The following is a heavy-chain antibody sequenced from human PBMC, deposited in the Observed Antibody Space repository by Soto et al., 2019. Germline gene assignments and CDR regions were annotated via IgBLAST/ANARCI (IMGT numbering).Heavy chain of an antibody. Sequence: SSETLSLTCTVSGGSISSSSYYWGWIRQPPGKGLEWIGSIYYSGSTYYNPSLKSRVTISVDTSKNQFSLKLSSVTAADTAVYYCARPGQRYGDYEGVDYYYYMDVWGKGTTVTVSS. V-gene: IGHV4-39*01. CDR2: IYYSGST. CDR1: GGSISSSSYY. CDR3: ARPGQRYGDYEGVDYYYYMDV. J-gene: IGHJ6*03. D-gene: IGHD4-17*01.